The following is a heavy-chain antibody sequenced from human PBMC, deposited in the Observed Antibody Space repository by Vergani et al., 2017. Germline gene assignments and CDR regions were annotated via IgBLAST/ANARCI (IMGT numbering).Heavy chain of an antibody. V-gene: IGHV1-18*04. CDR1: GYTFFNYG. J-gene: IGHJ4*02. CDR2: IRADTGDT. CDR3: ARDGTYYYGSGSFYLFDY. Sequence: QVQLVQSGPEVKRPGASVKVSCKTSGYTFFNYGVNWIRRAPGQGVEWLGWIRADTGDTKYSERLQDRVNLTTDSSTNTAYMELRSLKSEDTAVYYCARDGTYYYGSGSFYLFDYWGQGTLVTVSS. D-gene: IGHD3-10*01.